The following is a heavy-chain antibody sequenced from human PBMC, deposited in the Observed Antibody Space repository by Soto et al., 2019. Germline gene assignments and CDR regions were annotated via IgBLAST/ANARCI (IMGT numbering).Heavy chain of an antibody. CDR3: AREIVYLGIVVVPAAMEDGMDV. CDR1: GFTFSSYW. D-gene: IGHD2-2*01. V-gene: IGHV3-74*01. Sequence: GGSLRLSCAASGFTFSSYWMHWVRQAPGKGLVWVSRINSDGSSTSYADSVKGRFTISRDNAKNTLYLQMNSLRAEDTAVYYCAREIVYLGIVVVPAAMEDGMDVWGQGTTVTVSS. CDR2: INSDGSST. J-gene: IGHJ6*02.